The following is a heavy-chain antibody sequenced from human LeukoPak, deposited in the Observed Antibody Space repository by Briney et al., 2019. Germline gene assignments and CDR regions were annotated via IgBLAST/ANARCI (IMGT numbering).Heavy chain of an antibody. CDR3: ASRPPGVGANFY. Sequence: GGSLRLSCAASGFTFSSYWMHWVRQAPGKGLVWVSRINGDGSTTTYAGSVTGRFTISRDNAKNTQYLQMNRLGAKDTAVYYCASRPPGVGANFYWGQGTLVTVSS. V-gene: IGHV3-74*01. CDR2: INGDGSTT. CDR1: GFTFSSYW. D-gene: IGHD1-26*01. J-gene: IGHJ4*02.